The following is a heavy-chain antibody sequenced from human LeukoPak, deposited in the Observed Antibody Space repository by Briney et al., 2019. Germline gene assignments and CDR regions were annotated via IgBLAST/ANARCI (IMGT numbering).Heavy chain of an antibody. CDR3: ARTHGYSYGHIDY. D-gene: IGHD5-18*01. CDR1: GFTFSSYG. V-gene: IGHV3-33*01. CDR2: IWYDGSNK. Sequence: GGSLRLSCAASGFTFSSYGMHWVRQAPGKGLEWVAVIWYDGSNKYYADSVKGRFTISRGNSKNTLYLQMNSLRAEDTAVYYCARTHGYSYGHIDYWGQGTLVTVSS. J-gene: IGHJ4*02.